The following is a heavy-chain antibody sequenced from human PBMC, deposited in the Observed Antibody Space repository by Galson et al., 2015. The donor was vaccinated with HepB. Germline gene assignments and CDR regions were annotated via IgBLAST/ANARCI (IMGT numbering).Heavy chain of an antibody. CDR1: GFTFSDYY. D-gene: IGHD2-21*01. CDR3: ARAACGGDCHGDYTDV. J-gene: IGHJ6*03. V-gene: IGHV3-11*01. Sequence: SLRLSCAAAGFTFSDYYMSWVHQAPGKGLEWVSYISSSGGSRYADSVKGRVTISMDNARDSLYLEMSSLKAADTAVYYCARAACGGDCHGDYTDVWGNGTSVTGSS. CDR2: ISSSGGSR.